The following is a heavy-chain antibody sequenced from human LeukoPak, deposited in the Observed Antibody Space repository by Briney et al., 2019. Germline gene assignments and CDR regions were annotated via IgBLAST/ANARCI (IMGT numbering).Heavy chain of an antibody. D-gene: IGHD2-15*01. CDR3: ARGGIGYCSDGTCYFDY. J-gene: IGHJ4*02. Sequence: GASVKVSCKASGGTFTSYAINWVRQAPGQGLEWMVWINTNTGNPTYAQGFTGRIVFSLDTSVSTAYLQISSLKAEDTAVYYCARGGIGYCSDGTCYFDYWGQGTLVTVSS. V-gene: IGHV7-4-1*02. CDR1: GGTFTSYA. CDR2: INTNTGNP.